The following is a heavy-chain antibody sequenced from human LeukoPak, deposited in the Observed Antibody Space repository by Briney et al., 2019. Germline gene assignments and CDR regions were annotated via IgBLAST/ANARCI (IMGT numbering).Heavy chain of an antibody. CDR1: GSSITTVSY. J-gene: IGHJ4*02. V-gene: IGHV4-38-2*02. CDR2: LSHSGAT. D-gene: IGHD1-26*01. CDR3: AKDFFMAGATGSNDY. Sequence: SETLSLTCSVSGSSITTVSYWAWIRQSAEKGLEWIGSLSHSGATYYNPSLTSRLSTSVDTSNNRFSLTLRSVTAADTAVYYCAKDFFMAGATGSNDYWGQGALVTVSS.